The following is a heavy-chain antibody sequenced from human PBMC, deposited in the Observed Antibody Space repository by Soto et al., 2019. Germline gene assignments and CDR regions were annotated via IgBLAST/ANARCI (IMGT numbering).Heavy chain of an antibody. V-gene: IGHV1-69*13. CDR3: ARSDYYGSGRLYWFDP. CDR1: GGTFSSYA. CDR2: IIPIFGTA. J-gene: IGHJ5*02. D-gene: IGHD3-10*01. Sequence: SVKVSCKASGGTFSSYAISWVRQAPGQGLEWMGGIIPIFGTANYAQKFQGRVTITADESTSTAYMELSSLRSEDTAVYYCARSDYYGSGRLYWFDPWGQGTLVTVSS.